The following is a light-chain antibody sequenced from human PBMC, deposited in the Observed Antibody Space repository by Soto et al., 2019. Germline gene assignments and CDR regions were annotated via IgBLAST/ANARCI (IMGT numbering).Light chain of an antibody. CDR3: QQYGSSLST. Sequence: EIVWTQSPGTLSLSPGERATLSCRASQSVSSSYLAWYQQKPGQAPRLLICDASSRATGIPDRFSGSGSGTDFTLTISRLEPEDFAVYYCQQYGSSLSTFGQGTKLEIK. V-gene: IGKV3-20*01. J-gene: IGKJ2*01. CDR1: QSVSSSY. CDR2: DAS.